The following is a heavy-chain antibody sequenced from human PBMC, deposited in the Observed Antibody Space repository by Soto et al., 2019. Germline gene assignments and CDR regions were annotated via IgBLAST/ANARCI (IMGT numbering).Heavy chain of an antibody. D-gene: IGHD4-17*01. Sequence: EVQLVESGGGLVQPGGSLRLSCAASGFTFSSYWMHWVRQAPGKGLVWVSRINSDGSSTSYADSVKGRFTISRDNAKNTLYLQMNSLRDEDTAVYYCARDYGDLFADAFDIWGQGTMVTVSS. CDR1: GFTFSSYW. CDR3: ARDYGDLFADAFDI. CDR2: INSDGSST. J-gene: IGHJ3*02. V-gene: IGHV3-74*01.